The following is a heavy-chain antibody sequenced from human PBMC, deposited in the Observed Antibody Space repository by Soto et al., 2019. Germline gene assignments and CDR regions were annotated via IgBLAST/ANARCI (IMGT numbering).Heavy chain of an antibody. Sequence: QVQLQESGPGLVKPSQTLSLTCTVSGGSISSGGYYWSWIRQHPGKGLEWIGYIYYSGSTYYNPSTKSRVTISVDTSKNQFSLKRSSVTAADTAVYYCARARLGYCISTSCSEGGGWFDPWGQGTLVTVSS. CDR1: GGSISSGGYY. V-gene: IGHV4-31*03. J-gene: IGHJ5*02. CDR2: IYYSGST. CDR3: ARARLGYCISTSCSEGGGWFDP. D-gene: IGHD2-2*01.